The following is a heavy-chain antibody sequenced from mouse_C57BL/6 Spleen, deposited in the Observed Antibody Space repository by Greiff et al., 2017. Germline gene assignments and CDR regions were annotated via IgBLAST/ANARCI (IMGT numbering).Heavy chain of an antibody. V-gene: IGHV1-69*01. Sequence: QVQLQQPGAELVMPGASVKLSCKASGYTFTSYWMHWVKQRPGQGLEWIGEIDPSDSYTNYNQKFKGKSTLTVDQSSSTAYMQLSSLTSEDSAVXYCARSKRNYFDYWGKGTTLTVSS. J-gene: IGHJ2*01. CDR1: GYTFTSYW. CDR3: ARSKRNYFDY. CDR2: IDPSDSYT.